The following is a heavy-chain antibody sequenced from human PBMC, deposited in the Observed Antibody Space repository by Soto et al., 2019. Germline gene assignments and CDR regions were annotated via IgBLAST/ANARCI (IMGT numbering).Heavy chain of an antibody. D-gene: IGHD6-13*01. V-gene: IGHV1-69*13. CDR1: GGTFSSYA. CDR3: ARTGGSWYNWFDP. CDR2: IIPIFGTA. J-gene: IGHJ5*02. Sequence: GASVKVSCKASGGTFSSYAISWVRQAPGQGLEWMGGIIPIFGTANYAQKFQGRVTITADESTSTAYMELSSLRSEDTAVYYCARTGGSWYNWFDPWGQGTLVTVSS.